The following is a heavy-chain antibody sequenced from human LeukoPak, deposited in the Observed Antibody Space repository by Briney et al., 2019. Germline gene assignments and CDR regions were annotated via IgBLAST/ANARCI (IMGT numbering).Heavy chain of an antibody. CDR3: ARDYGDYYFDY. CDR2: ISGSGGST. V-gene: IGHV3-23*01. J-gene: IGHJ4*02. Sequence: GGSLRLSCAASGFTFSSYAMSWVRQAPGKGLVWVSAISGSGGSTYYADSVKGRFTISRDNSKNTLYLQMNSLRAEDTAVYYCARDYGDYYFDYWGQGTLVTVSS. CDR1: GFTFSSYA. D-gene: IGHD4-17*01.